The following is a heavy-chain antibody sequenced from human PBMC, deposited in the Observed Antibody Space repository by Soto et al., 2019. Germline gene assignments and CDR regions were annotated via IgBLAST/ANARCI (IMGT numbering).Heavy chain of an antibody. D-gene: IGHD2-2*01. CDR2: INAGNGNT. CDR3: ARGPLWDIVVVPAAMAESKFHP. CDR1: GYTFTGYA. J-gene: IGHJ5*02. Sequence: ASVKVSCRASGYTFTGYAMHWVRQAPGQRLEWMGWINAGNGNTKYSQKFQGRVTITRDTSASTAYMELSSLRSEDTAVYYCARGPLWDIVVVPAAMAESKFHPWGQGTLVTVSS. V-gene: IGHV1-3*01.